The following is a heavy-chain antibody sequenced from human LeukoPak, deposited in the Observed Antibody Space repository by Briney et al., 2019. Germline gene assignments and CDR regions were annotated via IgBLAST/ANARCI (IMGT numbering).Heavy chain of an antibody. D-gene: IGHD6-19*01. Sequence: SETLSLTCTVSGGSISSYYWSWIRQPAGKGLDWIGRIYTSGSTNYNPSLKSRVTMSVDTSKNQFSLKLSSVTAADTAVYYCARVGIAVAGNYYYYMDVWGKGTTVTVSS. V-gene: IGHV4-4*07. CDR3: ARVGIAVAGNYYYYMDV. CDR2: IYTSGST. J-gene: IGHJ6*03. CDR1: GGSISSYY.